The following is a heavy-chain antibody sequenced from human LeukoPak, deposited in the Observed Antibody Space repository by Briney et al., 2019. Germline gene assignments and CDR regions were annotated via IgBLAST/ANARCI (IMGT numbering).Heavy chain of an antibody. CDR2: ISSGSSYI. D-gene: IGHD3-22*01. V-gene: IGHV3-21*01. Sequence: GGSLRLSSAASGFTFSSYSMDWVRQALGKGLEWVSSISSGSSYIYYADSVKGRFTISRDNAKNSLYLQMNSLRAEDTAVYYCARDSGDYYRSSGYPFDYWGQGTLVTVSS. CDR1: GFTFSSYS. CDR3: ARDSGDYYRSSGYPFDY. J-gene: IGHJ4*02.